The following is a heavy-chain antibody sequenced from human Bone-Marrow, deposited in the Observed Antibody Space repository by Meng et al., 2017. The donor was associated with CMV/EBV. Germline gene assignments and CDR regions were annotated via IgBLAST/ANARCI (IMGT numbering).Heavy chain of an antibody. V-gene: IGHV3-21*01. CDR1: GFTFSGYS. D-gene: IGHD6-13*01. Sequence: GGSLRLSCAASGFTFSGYSMNWVRQAPGKGLEWVSSISSSSNYIYYVDSVKGRFTISRDNAKNSLYLQRNSLRAEDTAVYYCARDLAGYCSPTCFDYWGQGTLVTVSS. J-gene: IGHJ4*02. CDR2: ISSSSNYI. CDR3: ARDLAGYCSPTCFDY.